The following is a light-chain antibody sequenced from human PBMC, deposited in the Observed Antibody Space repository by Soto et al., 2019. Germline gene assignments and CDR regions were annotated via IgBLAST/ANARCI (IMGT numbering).Light chain of an antibody. CDR1: QSISRW. Sequence: DGQIADSPCTLSAAVGDRVAISCRASQSISRWLAWYQQQPGKAPNLLIYDASSLQSGVPSRFSGIGSGTEFTLTISRLQPEDFATYYCTQYNSHWTVGHRSKVDIK. CDR3: TQYNSHWT. CDR2: DAS. J-gene: IGKJ1*01. V-gene: IGKV1-5*01.